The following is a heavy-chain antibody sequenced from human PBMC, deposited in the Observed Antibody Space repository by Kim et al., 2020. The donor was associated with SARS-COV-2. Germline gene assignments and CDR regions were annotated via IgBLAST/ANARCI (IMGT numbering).Heavy chain of an antibody. J-gene: IGHJ4*02. Sequence: SETLSLTCAVYGGSFSGYYWSWIRQPPGKGLEWIGEINHSGSTNYNPSLKSRVTISVDTSKNQFSLKLSSVTAADTAVYYCARLRPLPSKPPARFSGDYWGQGTLVTVSS. CDR2: INHSGST. CDR1: GGSFSGYY. D-gene: IGHD3-10*01. V-gene: IGHV4-34*01. CDR3: ARLRPLPSKPPARFSGDY.